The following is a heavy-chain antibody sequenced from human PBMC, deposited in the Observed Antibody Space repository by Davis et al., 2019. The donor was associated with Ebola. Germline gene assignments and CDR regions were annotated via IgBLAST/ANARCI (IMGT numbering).Heavy chain of an antibody. CDR2: IRSKANSYAT. CDR1: GFTFSGSA. D-gene: IGHD6-19*01. CDR3: TTAGTFDY. Sequence: GGSLRLSCAASGFTFSGSAMHWVRQASGKGLEWVGRIRSKANSYATAYAASVKGGFTISRDDSKNTAYLQMNSLKTEDTAVYYCTTAGTFDYWGQGTLVTVSS. V-gene: IGHV3-73*01. J-gene: IGHJ4*02.